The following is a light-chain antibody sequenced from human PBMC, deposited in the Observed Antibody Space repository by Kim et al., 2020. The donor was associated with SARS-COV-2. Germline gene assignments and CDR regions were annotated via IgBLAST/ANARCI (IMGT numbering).Light chain of an antibody. CDR3: LLYYGGVQV. CDR2: STS. J-gene: IGLJ1*01. Sequence: PGVTITLTFACSTGAVTNYVYPNWFQQKPGQAPRPLIFSTSVKHSWTPPRFSCSLLMGKAALTLSSVQPEDEADYYCLLYYGGVQVFGGGTKVTVL. CDR1: TGAVTNYVY. V-gene: IGLV7-43*01.